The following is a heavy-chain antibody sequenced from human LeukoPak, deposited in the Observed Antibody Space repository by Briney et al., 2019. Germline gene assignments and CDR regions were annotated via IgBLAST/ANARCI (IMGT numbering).Heavy chain of an antibody. CDR1: GGTFSSYA. CDR3: ARGSLGY. V-gene: IGHV1-8*02. D-gene: IGHD3-16*01. J-gene: IGHJ4*02. CDR2: MNPNSGNT. Sequence: VASVKVSCKASGGTFSSYAISWVRQAPGQGLEWMGWMNPNSGNTGYAQKFQGRVTMTRNTSISTAYMELSSLRSEDTAVYYCARGSLGYWGQGTLVTVSS.